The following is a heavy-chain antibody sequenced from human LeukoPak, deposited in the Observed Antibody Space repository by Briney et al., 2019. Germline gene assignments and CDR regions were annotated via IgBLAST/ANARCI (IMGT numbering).Heavy chain of an antibody. J-gene: IGHJ4*02. CDR2: ISYDGSNK. V-gene: IGHV3-30-3*01. Sequence: GGSLRLSCTASGFTFGDYAMSWVRQAPGKGLEWVAVISYDGSNKYYADSVKGRFTISRDNSKNTLYLQMNSLRAEDTAVYYCARDSRGYFDYWGQGTLVTVSS. CDR1: GFTFGDYA. D-gene: IGHD3-10*01. CDR3: ARDSRGYFDY.